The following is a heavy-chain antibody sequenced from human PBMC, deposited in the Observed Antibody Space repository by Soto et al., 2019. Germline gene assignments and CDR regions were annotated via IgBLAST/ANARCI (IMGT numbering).Heavy chain of an antibody. CDR1: GGSISSYY. Sequence: PSETLSLTCTVSGGSISSYYWSWIRQPPGKGLGWIGYIYYSGSTNYNPSLKSRVTISVDTSKNQFSLKLSSVTAADTAVYYCASDYGSGSSYYYYYGMDAWGQGTTVTVSS. D-gene: IGHD3-10*01. V-gene: IGHV4-59*01. J-gene: IGHJ6*02. CDR3: ASDYGSGSSYYYYYGMDA. CDR2: IYYSGST.